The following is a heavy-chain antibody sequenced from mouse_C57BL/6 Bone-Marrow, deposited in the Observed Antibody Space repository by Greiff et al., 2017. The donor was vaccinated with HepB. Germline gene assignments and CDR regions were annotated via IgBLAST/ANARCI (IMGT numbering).Heavy chain of an antibody. J-gene: IGHJ2*01. Sequence: QVQLQQSGAELVKPGASVKMSCKASGYTFTSYWITWVKQRPGQGLEWIGDIYPGSGSTNYNEKFKSKATLTVDTSSSTAYMQLSSLTSEDSAVYYCAREGYLVTTVASFDYWGQGTTLTVSS. CDR1: GYTFTSYW. V-gene: IGHV1-55*01. CDR3: AREGYLVTTVASFDY. D-gene: IGHD1-1*01. CDR2: IYPGSGST.